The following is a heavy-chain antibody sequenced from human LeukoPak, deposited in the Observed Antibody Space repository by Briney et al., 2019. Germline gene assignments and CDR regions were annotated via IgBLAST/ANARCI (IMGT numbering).Heavy chain of an antibody. CDR3: ARGGITMVQGVTYDY. CDR2: INHSGST. CDR1: GGSFSGYY. D-gene: IGHD3-10*01. Sequence: SETLSLTCAVYGGSFSGYYWSWIRQPPGKGLEWIGEINHSGSTNYNPSLKSRATISVDTSKNQFSLKLSSVTAADTAVYYCARGGITMVQGVTYDYWGQGTLVTVSS. J-gene: IGHJ4*02. V-gene: IGHV4-34*01.